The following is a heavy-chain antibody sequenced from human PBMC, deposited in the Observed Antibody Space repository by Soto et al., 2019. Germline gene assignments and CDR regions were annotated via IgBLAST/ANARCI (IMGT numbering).Heavy chain of an antibody. V-gene: IGHV3-33*01. CDR2: IWYDGSNK. Sequence: GGSLRLSCAASGFTFSSYGMHWVRQAPGKGLEWVAVIWYDGSNKYYADSVKGRFTISRDNSKNTLYLQMNSLRAEDTAVYYCARAYCSSTSCYLTIDIWGQGTMVTVSS. D-gene: IGHD2-2*01. CDR1: GFTFSSYG. J-gene: IGHJ3*02. CDR3: ARAYCSSTSCYLTIDI.